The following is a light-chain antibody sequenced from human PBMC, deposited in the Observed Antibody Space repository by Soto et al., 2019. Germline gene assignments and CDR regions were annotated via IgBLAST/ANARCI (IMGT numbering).Light chain of an antibody. V-gene: IGLV2-14*03. J-gene: IGLJ2*01. Sequence: QSALTQPASVSGSPGQSITISCTGTSSDVGAFNFVSWYQQHPGKAPKLVIYDVRHRPSGVSDRFSGSKSGNTASLTIYGLQAEDEADYYCTSHTTTSPPVLFGGGTKHTVL. CDR1: SSDVGAFNF. CDR2: DVR. CDR3: TSHTTTSPPVL.